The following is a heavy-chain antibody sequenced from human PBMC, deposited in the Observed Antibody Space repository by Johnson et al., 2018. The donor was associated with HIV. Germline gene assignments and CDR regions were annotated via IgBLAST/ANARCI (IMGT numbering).Heavy chain of an antibody. CDR1: GFSVSNKY. J-gene: IGHJ3*02. Sequence: VQLVESGGGLVQPGGSLRLSCAASGFSVSNKYMSWVRQAPGKGLEWVSVIYSGGSTYYADSVKGRLPISRDNSKNTLYLQMNSLRAEESGGYYCARDYREANALDIWGQGTMVTVSS. CDR2: IYSGGST. D-gene: IGHD1-26*01. V-gene: IGHV3-66*01. CDR3: ARDYREANALDI.